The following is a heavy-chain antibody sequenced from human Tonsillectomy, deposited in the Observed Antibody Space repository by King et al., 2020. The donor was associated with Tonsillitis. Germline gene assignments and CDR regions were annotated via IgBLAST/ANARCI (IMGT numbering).Heavy chain of an antibody. CDR1: GYTFTSYD. J-gene: IGHJ4*02. CDR2: MNPNSGNT. Sequence: VQLVESGAEVKKPGASVKVSCKASGYTFTSYDINWVRQATGQGLEWMGWMNPNSGNTGYAQKFQGRVTMTRNTSISTAYMELSSLRSEDTAVYYCARALRGVVVPAAILYYFDYWGQGTLVTVSS. V-gene: IGHV1-8*01. CDR3: ARALRGVVVPAAILYYFDY. D-gene: IGHD2-2*01.